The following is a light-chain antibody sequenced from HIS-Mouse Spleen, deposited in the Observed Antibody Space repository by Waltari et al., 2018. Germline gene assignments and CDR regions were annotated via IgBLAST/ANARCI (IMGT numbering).Light chain of an antibody. CDR2: DAS. CDR1: QSVSSY. V-gene: IGKV3-11*01. Sequence: EIVLTQSPATLSLSPGERATLPCRASQSVSSYLAWYQQKPGQAPRLLIYDASNRATGIPGRFSGSGSGTDFTLTISSLEPEDFAVYYCQQRSNWPLTFGGGTKVEIK. J-gene: IGKJ4*01. CDR3: QQRSNWPLT.